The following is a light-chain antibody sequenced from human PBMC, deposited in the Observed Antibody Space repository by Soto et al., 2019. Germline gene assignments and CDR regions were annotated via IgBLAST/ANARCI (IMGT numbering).Light chain of an antibody. CDR1: QILVHSDGIAY. CDR2: KVS. CDR3: MQGTHWPIT. J-gene: IGKJ5*01. V-gene: IGKV2-30*02. Sequence: DFVMTQSPRSLPVTLGRPSSISCISNQILVHSDGIAYFSWFQQRPGRSPRRLIYKVSNRDSGVPARFSGSGSGTDFALKISRVEAEDVGVYYCMQGTHWPITFGQGTRLEIK.